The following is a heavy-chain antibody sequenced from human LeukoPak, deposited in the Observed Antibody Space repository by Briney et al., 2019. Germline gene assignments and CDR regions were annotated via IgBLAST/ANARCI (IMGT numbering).Heavy chain of an antibody. CDR1: GGSTSSYF. CDR3: AGAREFSSSSGRAYYFDY. D-gene: IGHD6-6*01. CDR2: IYYSGNT. J-gene: IGHJ4*02. Sequence: PSETLSLTCTVSGGSTSSYFWIRIRQPPGKGLEWIGYIYYSGNTNSNPSLKSRVTISLDTSKNQFSLKLSSVTAADTAVYYCAGAREFSSSSGRAYYFDYWGQGTLVTVSS. V-gene: IGHV4-59*01.